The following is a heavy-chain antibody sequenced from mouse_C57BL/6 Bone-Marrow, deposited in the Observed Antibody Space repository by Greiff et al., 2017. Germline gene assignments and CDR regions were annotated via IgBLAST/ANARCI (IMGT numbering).Heavy chain of an antibody. D-gene: IGHD1-1*01. Sequence: EVQLVESGAELVRPGSSVKMSCKTSGYTFTSYGINWVKQRPGQGLEWIGYIYIGNGYTEYNEKFKGKATLTSDTSSSTAYMQLSSLTSEYSAIYFCARTWPYYYGSSPFDYWGQGTTLTVSS. V-gene: IGHV1-58*01. CDR1: GYTFTSYG. CDR2: IYIGNGYT. CDR3: ARTWPYYYGSSPFDY. J-gene: IGHJ2*01.